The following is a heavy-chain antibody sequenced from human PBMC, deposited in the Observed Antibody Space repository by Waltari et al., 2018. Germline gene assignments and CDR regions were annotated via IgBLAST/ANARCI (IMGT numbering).Heavy chain of an antibody. CDR1: GFTVSSNY. J-gene: IGHJ4*02. Sequence: EVQLVETGGGLIQPGGSLRLSCAASGFTVSSNYMSWVRQGPGKGLGWVSVIYSGGSTYNADAVKGRSTISRDNSKNTLYLQMNSLRAEDTAVYYCARTRPRYYLDYWGQGTLVTVSS. CDR3: ARTRPRYYLDY. CDR2: IYSGGST. V-gene: IGHV3-53*02.